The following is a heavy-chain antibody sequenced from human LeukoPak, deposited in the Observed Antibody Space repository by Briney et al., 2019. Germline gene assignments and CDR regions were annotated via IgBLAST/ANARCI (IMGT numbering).Heavy chain of an antibody. V-gene: IGHV5-51*01. CDR3: ARQLKTNWAFGP. Sequence: RGESLKISCKCSGFDFTAYWIAWVRQMSGKGLEWMGIIYAGDSDTKYSPSFQGQVTISVDQSNTTAFLQLSTLKSSDTAMYYCARQLKTNWAFGPWGQGTLVTVSS. CDR1: GFDFTAYW. CDR2: IYAGDSDT. J-gene: IGHJ5*02. D-gene: IGHD7-27*01.